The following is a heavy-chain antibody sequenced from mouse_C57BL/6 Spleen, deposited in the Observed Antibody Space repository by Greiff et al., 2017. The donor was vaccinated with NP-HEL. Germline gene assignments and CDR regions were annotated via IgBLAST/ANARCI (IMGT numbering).Heavy chain of an antibody. D-gene: IGHD1-1*01. Sequence: VKLVESGPGLVAPSQSLSITCTVSGFSLTSYAISWVRQPPGKGLEWLGVIWTGGGTNYNSALKSRLSISKDNSKSQVFLKMNSLQTDDTARYYCARIGASYYCSSWFAYWGQGTLVTVSA. J-gene: IGHJ3*01. CDR1: GFSLTSYA. CDR3: ARIGASYYCSSWFAY. V-gene: IGHV2-9-1*01. CDR2: IWTGGGT.